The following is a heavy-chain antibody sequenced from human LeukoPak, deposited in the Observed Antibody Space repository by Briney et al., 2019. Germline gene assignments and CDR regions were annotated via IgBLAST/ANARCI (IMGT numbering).Heavy chain of an antibody. CDR2: INHSGST. J-gene: IGHJ5*02. Sequence: SETLSLTCAVYGGSFSGYYWSWIRQPPGKGLEWIGEINHSGSTNYNPSLKSRVTISVDTSKNQFSLKLSSVTAADTAVYYCASGGRVGGNYFDPWGQGTLVTVSS. D-gene: IGHD4-4*01. CDR3: ASGGRVGGNYFDP. V-gene: IGHV4-34*01. CDR1: GGSFSGYY.